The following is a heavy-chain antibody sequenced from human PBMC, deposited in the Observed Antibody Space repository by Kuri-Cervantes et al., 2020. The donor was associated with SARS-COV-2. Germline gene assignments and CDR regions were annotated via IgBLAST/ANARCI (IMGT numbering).Heavy chain of an antibody. CDR2: ISAYNGNT. V-gene: IGHV1-18*01. CDR3: AREKPQPSLWFGELGGAFDI. D-gene: IGHD3-10*01. CDR1: GYTFTSYG. Sequence: ASVKVSCKASGYTFTSYGISWVRQAPGQGLEWMGWISAYNGNTNYAQKLQGRVTITTDTSTSTAYMELRSLRSDDTAVYYCAREKPQPSLWFGELGGAFDIWGQGTMVTVSS. J-gene: IGHJ3*02.